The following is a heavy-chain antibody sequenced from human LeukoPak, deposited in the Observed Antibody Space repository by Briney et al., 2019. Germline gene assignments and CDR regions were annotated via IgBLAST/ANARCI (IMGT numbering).Heavy chain of an antibody. Sequence: HPGGSLRLSWAASGFTFSSYAMSWVRQAPGRGLEWVSAISGRDGRTYYTDSVKGRFTISRDNSRDTLYLQMNSLRAEDTAVYYCSTSPSFGSSWYQFNYWGQGTLVTVSS. V-gene: IGHV3-23*01. CDR2: ISGRDGRT. D-gene: IGHD6-13*01. CDR3: STSPSFGSSWYQFNY. CDR1: GFTFSSYA. J-gene: IGHJ4*02.